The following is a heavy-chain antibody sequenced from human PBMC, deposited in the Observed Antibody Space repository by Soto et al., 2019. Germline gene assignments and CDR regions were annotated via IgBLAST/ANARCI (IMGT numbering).Heavy chain of an antibody. D-gene: IGHD2-8*01. CDR2: INPKSGGT. CDR1: GYTFSSYG. V-gene: IGHV1-2*04. CDR3: ARGDSTDCSNGVCSFFYNHDMDV. Sequence: ASVKVSCKASGYTFSSYGITWVRQAPGQGLEWLGRINPKSGGTSTAQKFQGWVTMTTDTSISTASMELTRLTSDDTAIYYCARGDSTDCSNGVCSFFYNHDMDVWGQGTTVTVSS. J-gene: IGHJ6*02.